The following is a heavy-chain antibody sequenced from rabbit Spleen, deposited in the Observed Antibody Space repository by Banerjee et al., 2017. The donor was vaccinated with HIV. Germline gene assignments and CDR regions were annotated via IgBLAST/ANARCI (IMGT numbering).Heavy chain of an antibody. Sequence: QEQLVESGGGLVKPEGSLKLSCTASGFSFSNKAVMCWVRQAPGKGLEWIACIYTTSGNTWYASWVNGRFTISRSISLNTVDLKMTSLTAADTATYFCARDLTGVIGWNFGWWGQGTLVTVS. CDR1: GFSFSNKAV. J-gene: IGHJ4*01. V-gene: IGHV1S43*01. D-gene: IGHD1-1*01. CDR2: IYTTSGNT. CDR3: ARDLTGVIGWNFGW.